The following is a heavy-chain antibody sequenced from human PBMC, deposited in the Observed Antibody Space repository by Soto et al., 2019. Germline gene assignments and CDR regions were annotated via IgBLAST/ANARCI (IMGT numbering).Heavy chain of an antibody. CDR3: AKFRGPSYSYYSMDV. V-gene: IGHV3-23*01. CDR2: ISGSGRTT. D-gene: IGHD3-16*01. CDR1: GFTFGSYA. J-gene: IGHJ6*03. Sequence: EVQLLESGGGLVQPGGSLRLSCAASGFTFGSYAMNWLRQAPGRGLECVSFISGSGRTTYYADSVKGRFTVSRDNSKNTLYLQMNSLRAEDTALYYCAKFRGPSYSYYSMDVWGNGITVTVSS.